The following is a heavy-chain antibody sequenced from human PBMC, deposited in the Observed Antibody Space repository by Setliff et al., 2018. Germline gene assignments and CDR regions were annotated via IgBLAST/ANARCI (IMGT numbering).Heavy chain of an antibody. CDR3: ASSYIVLMVYAIPGPPDY. Sequence: SETLSLTCTVSGGSISSSSYYWGWIRQPPGKGLEWIGSIYYSGCTYYNPSLKSRVTISVDTSKNQFSLKLSSVTAADTAVYYCASSYIVLMVYAIPGPPDYWGQGTLVTVSS. CDR1: GGSISSSSYY. V-gene: IGHV4-39*01. D-gene: IGHD2-8*01. CDR2: IYYSGCT. J-gene: IGHJ4*02.